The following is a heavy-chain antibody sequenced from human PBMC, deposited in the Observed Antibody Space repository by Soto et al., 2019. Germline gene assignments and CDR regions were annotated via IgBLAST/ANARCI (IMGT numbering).Heavy chain of an antibody. CDR3: ASLSRFALDY. D-gene: IGHD3-10*01. CDR2: ITSSGSFI. J-gene: IGHJ4*01. V-gene: IGHV3-21*01. CDR1: GFTFSSYT. Sequence: LRLSCAASGFTFSSYTMNWVRQAPGKGLEWVSSITSSGSFIHYTDSVQGRFTISRDNAKNSLYLQLNSLRAEDTAVYYCASLSRFALDYWGQGTLVTVSS.